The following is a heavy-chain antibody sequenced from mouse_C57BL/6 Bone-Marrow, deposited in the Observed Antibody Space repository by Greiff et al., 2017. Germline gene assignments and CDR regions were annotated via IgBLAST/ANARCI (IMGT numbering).Heavy chain of an antibody. CDR1: GYTFTSYC. J-gene: IGHJ2*01. V-gene: IGHV1-69*01. Sequence: QVQLQQPGAELVMPGASVKLSCKASGYTFTSYCMHWVKQRPGQGLEWIGEIDPSDSYTNYNQKFKGKSTLTVDKSSSTAYMQLSSLTSEDSAVYYCAREPYFDYWGQGTTLTVSS. CDR2: IDPSDSYT. CDR3: AREPYFDY.